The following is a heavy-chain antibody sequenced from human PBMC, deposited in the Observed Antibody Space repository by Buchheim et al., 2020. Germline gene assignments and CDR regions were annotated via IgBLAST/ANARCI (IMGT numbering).Heavy chain of an antibody. D-gene: IGHD2-8*01. CDR1: GFTFSTYW. CDR2: IKEDGSET. J-gene: IGHJ3*02. CDR3: VRTDCTRAVTLCDAFDI. V-gene: IGHV3-7*01. Sequence: EVQLVESGGGLVQPGGSLRLSCATSGFTFSTYWMNWVRQTPGNGPEWVANIKEDGSETYYLDSVRGRFTISRDNAKNSVSLQMNNLRAEDTAVYYCVRTDCTRAVTLCDAFDIWGQGT.